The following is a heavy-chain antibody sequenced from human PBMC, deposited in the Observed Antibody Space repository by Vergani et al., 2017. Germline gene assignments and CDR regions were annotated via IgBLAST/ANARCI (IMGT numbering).Heavy chain of an antibody. CDR3: ARQVVAGPELDY. Sequence: QVQLQQWGAGLLKPSETLSLTCAVYGGSFSGYYWSWIRQPPGKGLEWIGEINHSGSTNYNPSLKSRFTISVDTSKNQFSLKLSSVTAADTAVYYCARQVVAGPELDYWGQGTLVTVSS. CDR2: INHSGST. V-gene: IGHV4-34*01. J-gene: IGHJ4*02. CDR1: GGSFSGYY. D-gene: IGHD6-19*01.